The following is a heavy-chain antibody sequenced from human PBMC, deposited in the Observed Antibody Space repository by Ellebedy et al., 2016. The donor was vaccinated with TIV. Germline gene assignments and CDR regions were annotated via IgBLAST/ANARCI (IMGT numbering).Heavy chain of an antibody. Sequence: SGPTLVKPTQTLTLTCTFSGFSLSTSRLSVSWIRQPPGKALEWLARIDWDDDKFYSTSLRTRLTISKDRSENQVVLTMTNMDPEDTATYYCARISSGWGFDYWGQGTLVTVSS. J-gene: IGHJ4*02. CDR3: ARISSGWGFDY. V-gene: IGHV2-70*17. CDR1: GFSLSTSRLS. D-gene: IGHD6-19*01. CDR2: IDWDDDK.